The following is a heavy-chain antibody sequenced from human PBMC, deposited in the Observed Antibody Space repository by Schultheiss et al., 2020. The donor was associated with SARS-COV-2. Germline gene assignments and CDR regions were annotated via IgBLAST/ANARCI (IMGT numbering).Heavy chain of an antibody. V-gene: IGHV3-7*03. Sequence: GESLKISCAASGFTFSSYAMSWVRQAPGKGLEWVANIKQDGSEKYYVDSVKGRFTISRDNAKNSLYLQMNSLRAEDTAVYYCAREGYYYGSGSYYWDYYGMDVWGQGTTVTVSS. CDR3: AREGYYYGSGSYYWDYYGMDV. D-gene: IGHD3-10*01. CDR2: IKQDGSEK. CDR1: GFTFSSYA. J-gene: IGHJ6*02.